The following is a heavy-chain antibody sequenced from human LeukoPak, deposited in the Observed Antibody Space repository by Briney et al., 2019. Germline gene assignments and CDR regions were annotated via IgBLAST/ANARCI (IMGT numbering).Heavy chain of an antibody. CDR3: ARGGYSGYDYYGDY. D-gene: IGHD5-12*01. V-gene: IGHV1-8*01. Sequence: ASVKVSCKASGYTFTSYDINWVRQATGQGLEWMGWMNPNSGNTGYAQKFQGRVTMTRNTSISTAYMELSSLKSEDTAVYYCARGGYSGYDYYGDYWGQGTLVTVSS. J-gene: IGHJ4*02. CDR1: GYTFTSYD. CDR2: MNPNSGNT.